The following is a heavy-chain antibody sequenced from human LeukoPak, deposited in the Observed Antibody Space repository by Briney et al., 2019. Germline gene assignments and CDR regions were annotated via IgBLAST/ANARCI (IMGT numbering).Heavy chain of an antibody. Sequence: GGSLRLSCAASGFTFSSYWMSWVRQAPGKGLEWVANIKQDGSEKCYVDSVKGRFTISRDNAKNSLYLQMNSLRAEDTAVYYCARTGMATIITPNGAFDIWGQGTMVTVSS. J-gene: IGHJ3*02. CDR1: GFTFSSYW. D-gene: IGHD5-24*01. CDR2: IKQDGSEK. V-gene: IGHV3-7*01. CDR3: ARTGMATIITPNGAFDI.